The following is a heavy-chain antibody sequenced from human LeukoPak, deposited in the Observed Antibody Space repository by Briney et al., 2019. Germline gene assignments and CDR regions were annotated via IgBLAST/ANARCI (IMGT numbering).Heavy chain of an antibody. D-gene: IGHD1-26*01. CDR3: ARLDPLVGATP. CDR1: GGSFSGYY. Sequence: PSETLSLTCAVYGGSFSGYYWSWIRQPPGKGLEWIGEINHSGSTNYNPSLKSRVTISVDTSKNQFSLKLSSVTAADTAVYYCARLDPLVGATPWGQGTLVTVSS. V-gene: IGHV4-34*01. J-gene: IGHJ5*02. CDR2: INHSGST.